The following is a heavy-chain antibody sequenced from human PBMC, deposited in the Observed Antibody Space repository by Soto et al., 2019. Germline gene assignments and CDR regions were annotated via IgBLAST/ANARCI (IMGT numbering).Heavy chain of an antibody. J-gene: IGHJ6*02. CDR1: GFTFTSYG. CDR3: ARDIVVVVAATGEYYYYYYGMDV. CDR2: ISAYNGNT. D-gene: IGHD2-15*01. Sequence: ASVKVSCKASGFTFTSYGISCVPQAPGQGLEWMGWISAYNGNTNYAQKLQGRVTMTTDTSTSTAYMERRSLRSDDTAVYYCARDIVVVVAATGEYYYYYYGMDVWGQGTTVTVSS. V-gene: IGHV1-18*01.